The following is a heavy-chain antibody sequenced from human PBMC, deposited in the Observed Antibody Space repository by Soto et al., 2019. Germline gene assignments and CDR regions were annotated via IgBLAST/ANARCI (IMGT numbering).Heavy chain of an antibody. J-gene: IGHJ4*02. Sequence: PGGSLRLSCAASGFTFSSYAMSWVRQAPGKGLEWVSAISGSGGSTYYADSVKGRFTISRDNSKNTLYLQMNSLRAEDTAVYYCAKDIGGGRGFGELYRGAWGFDYWGQGTLVTVSS. CDR2: ISGSGGST. CDR3: AKDIGGGRGFGELYRGAWGFDY. CDR1: GFTFSSYA. V-gene: IGHV3-23*01. D-gene: IGHD3-10*01.